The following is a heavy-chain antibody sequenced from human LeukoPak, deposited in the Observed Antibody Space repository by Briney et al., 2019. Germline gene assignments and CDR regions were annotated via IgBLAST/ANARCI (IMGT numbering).Heavy chain of an antibody. Sequence: SETLSLTCTVSGGSISSGGYYWSWIRQHPGKGLEWIGYIYYSGGTYYNPSLKSRVTISVDTSKNQFSLKLSSVTATDTAVYYCTRGQNKYYYDSSASLGYWGQGTLVTVSS. V-gene: IGHV4-31*03. J-gene: IGHJ4*02. CDR3: TRGQNKYYYDSSASLGY. CDR1: GGSISSGGYY. D-gene: IGHD3-22*01. CDR2: IYYSGGT.